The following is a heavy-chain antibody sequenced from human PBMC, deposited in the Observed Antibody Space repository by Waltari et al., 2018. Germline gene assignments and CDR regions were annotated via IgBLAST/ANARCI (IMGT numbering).Heavy chain of an antibody. D-gene: IGHD6-19*01. J-gene: IGHJ4*02. CDR2: IKQYGSDK. CDR1: GFNLRTYW. V-gene: IGHV3-7*01. CDR3: VTDVSGWYVN. Sequence: EVQLVESGGGMVQPGGSLRLSCSASGFNLRTYWMTWVSEAPGRGLGWVANIKQYGSDKYYVDSVRGRSTMSRDNANNSLFLQINSLRDDDTAVYYCVTDVSGWYVNWGQGTSVTVSS.